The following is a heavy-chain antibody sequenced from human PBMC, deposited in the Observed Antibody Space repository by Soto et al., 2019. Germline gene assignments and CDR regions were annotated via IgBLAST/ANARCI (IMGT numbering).Heavy chain of an antibody. CDR2: ISSTTNYI. CDR3: ARESEDLTSNFDY. CDR1: GFTFTRYS. Sequence: GGSLRLSCAASGFTFTRYSMNWVRQAPGKGLEWVSSISSTTNYIYYGDSMKGRCTISRDNAKNSLYLEMNSLRAEDTAVYYCARESEDLTSNFDYWGQGTLVTVSS. V-gene: IGHV3-21*06. J-gene: IGHJ4*02.